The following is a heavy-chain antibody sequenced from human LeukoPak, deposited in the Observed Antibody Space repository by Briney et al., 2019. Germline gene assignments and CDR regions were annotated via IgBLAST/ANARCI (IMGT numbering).Heavy chain of an antibody. D-gene: IGHD3-22*01. J-gene: IGHJ3*02. CDR1: GYSISSSDW. CDR3: TRKGALTTKGAFDI. CDR2: IFYTGST. Sequence: SDTLSLTCAVSGYSISSSDWWGWIRQPPGKGLECIGYIFYTGSTNYNPSLKSRVSMSVDTSKNQFSLKLSSVTALDTAVYYCTRKGALTTKGAFDIWGQGTMVSVSS. V-gene: IGHV4-28*06.